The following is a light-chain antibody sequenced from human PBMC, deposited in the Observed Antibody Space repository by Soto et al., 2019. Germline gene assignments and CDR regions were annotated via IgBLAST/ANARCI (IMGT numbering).Light chain of an antibody. CDR3: CSYAGSGTYV. Sequence: QSALTQPASVSGSPGQSITISCTGTSIDVGSYKFVSWYQHHPGKAPKLMIHEGSKRPSGVSNRFSGSKSGNTASLTISGLQAEDEADYYCCSYAGSGTYVYGTGTKLTVL. V-gene: IGLV2-23*01. J-gene: IGLJ1*01. CDR2: EGS. CDR1: SIDVGSYKF.